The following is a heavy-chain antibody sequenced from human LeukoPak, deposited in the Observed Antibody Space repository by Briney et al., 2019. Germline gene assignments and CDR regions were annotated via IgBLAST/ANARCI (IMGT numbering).Heavy chain of an antibody. D-gene: IGHD3-3*01. Sequence: GGSLRLSCAASGFTYSDYYMSWIRQAPGKGLEWVSYISSSGSTIYYADSVKGRFTISRDNAKNSLYLQMNSLRAEDTAVYYCARVYYDFWSAEHKMGAFDIWGQGTMVTVSS. J-gene: IGHJ3*02. CDR3: ARVYYDFWSAEHKMGAFDI. CDR1: GFTYSDYY. V-gene: IGHV3-11*04. CDR2: ISSSGSTI.